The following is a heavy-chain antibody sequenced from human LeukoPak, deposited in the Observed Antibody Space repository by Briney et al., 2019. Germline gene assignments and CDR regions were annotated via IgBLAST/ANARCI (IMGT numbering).Heavy chain of an antibody. V-gene: IGHV3-20*04. D-gene: IGHD3-9*01. J-gene: IGHJ4*02. CDR2: INWNGGST. CDR3: ARDKRYYDILTGYYGPSDY. Sequence: GGSLRLSCAASGFTFDDYGMSWVRQAPGKGLEWVSGINWNGGSTGYADSVKGRFTISRDNAKNSLYLQMNSLRAEDTASYYCARDKRYYDILTGYYGPSDYWGQGTLVTVSS. CDR1: GFTFDDYG.